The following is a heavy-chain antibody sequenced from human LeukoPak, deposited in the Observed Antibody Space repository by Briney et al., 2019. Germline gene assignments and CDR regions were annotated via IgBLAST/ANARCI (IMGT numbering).Heavy chain of an antibody. CDR2: ISGSGGST. CDR1: GFMFSSYA. J-gene: IGHJ4*02. V-gene: IGHV3-23*01. CDR3: ARRAGAYSHPYDY. D-gene: IGHD4/OR15-4a*01. Sequence: PGGSLRLSCAASGFMFSSYAMNWVRQAPGKGLEWVSAISGSGGSTYYADSVKGRFTISRDNSKNTLYLQMNSLRAEDTAVYYCARRAGAYSHPYDYWGQGTLVTVSS.